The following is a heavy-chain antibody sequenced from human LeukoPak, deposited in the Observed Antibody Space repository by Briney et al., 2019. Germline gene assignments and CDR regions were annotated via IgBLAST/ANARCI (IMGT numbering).Heavy chain of an antibody. CDR2: INDDGSST. V-gene: IGHV3-74*01. CDR1: GFTFSGNR. Sequence: GGSLRLSCAASGFTFSGNRMQWVRHAPGKGRIWVSPINDDGSSTSYADSVKRRFTISRDNAKNTMYLQMNNLRDEDTAVYYCARAYSASYRLDYWGQGTQVTVSS. CDR3: ARAYSASYRLDY. J-gene: IGHJ4*02. D-gene: IGHD1-26*01.